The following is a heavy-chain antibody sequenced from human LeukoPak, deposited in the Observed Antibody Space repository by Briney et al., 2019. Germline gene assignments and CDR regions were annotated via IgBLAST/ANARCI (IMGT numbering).Heavy chain of an antibody. V-gene: IGHV3-30-3*01. D-gene: IGHD3-22*01. CDR3: ARDGRITMIVVVKPRAFDI. J-gene: IGHJ3*02. CDR1: GFTFSSYA. CDR2: ISYDGSNK. Sequence: GGPLRLSCAASGFTFSSYAMHWVRQAPGKGLEWVAVISYDGSNKYYADSVKGRFTISRDNSKNTLYLQMNSLRAEDTAVYYCARDGRITMIVVVKPRAFDIWGQGTMVTVSS.